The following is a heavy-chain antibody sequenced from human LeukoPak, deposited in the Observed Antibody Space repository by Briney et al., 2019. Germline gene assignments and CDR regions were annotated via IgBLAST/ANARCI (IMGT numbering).Heavy chain of an antibody. CDR3: AKKGSSGSFFDY. CDR2: ISSTRSTI. D-gene: IGHD1-26*01. V-gene: IGHV3-48*01. CDR1: GFTSEFTFGTYS. J-gene: IGHJ4*02. Sequence: PGGSLRLSCAASGFTSEFTFGTYSMNWVGQAPGKGLEWLAYISSTRSTIYYADSVKGRFTISRDNAKNSLYLQMNSLRVEDTAVYYCAKKGSSGSFFDYWGQGTLVTVSS.